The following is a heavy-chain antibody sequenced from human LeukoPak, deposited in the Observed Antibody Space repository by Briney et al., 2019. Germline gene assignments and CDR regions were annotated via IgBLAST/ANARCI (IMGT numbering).Heavy chain of an antibody. D-gene: IGHD3-16*01. CDR3: ASTFAGRRE. V-gene: IGHV3-7*01. Sequence: LAGGSLRLSCAASGFTFGNYWMSWVRQAPGKGLEWVANIKQDGSEKYYVDSVKGRFTISRDNAKSSLYLQMNSLRAEDTAVYYCASTFAGRREWGQGTLVTVSS. CDR1: GFTFGNYW. CDR2: IKQDGSEK. J-gene: IGHJ4*02.